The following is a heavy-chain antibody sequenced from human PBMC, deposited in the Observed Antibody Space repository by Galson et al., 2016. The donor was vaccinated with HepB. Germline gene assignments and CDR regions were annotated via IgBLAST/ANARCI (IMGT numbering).Heavy chain of an antibody. D-gene: IGHD4-17*01. Sequence: SVKVSCKASGYTFTRNAMNWVRQAPGQGLEWMGWINTNTGNPTYAQGFTGRFVFSLDTSVSTAYLQISSLKAEDTAVYYCARDHVDYGDTESYHYYYGMDVWGQGTTVTVSS. CDR2: INTNTGNP. V-gene: IGHV7-4-1*02. CDR3: ARDHVDYGDTESYHYYYGMDV. CDR1: GYTFTRNA. J-gene: IGHJ6*02.